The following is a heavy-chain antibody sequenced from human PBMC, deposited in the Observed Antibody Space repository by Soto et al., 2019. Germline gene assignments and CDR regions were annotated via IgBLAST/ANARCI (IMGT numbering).Heavy chain of an antibody. CDR2: INTYSGKT. Sequence: QVQLVQSGPEVKRPGASVKVSCKASGYTFGIYSITWVRQAPGQGLEWLGGINTYSGKTYYAQKVKGRVTLTTDTSTSTAYMDMRSLISDDTAVYYCARRYGDPSSSTGFDYWGQGTLVSVSS. CDR1: GYTFGIYS. CDR3: ARRYGDPSSSTGFDY. V-gene: IGHV1-18*01. J-gene: IGHJ4*02. D-gene: IGHD2-21*02.